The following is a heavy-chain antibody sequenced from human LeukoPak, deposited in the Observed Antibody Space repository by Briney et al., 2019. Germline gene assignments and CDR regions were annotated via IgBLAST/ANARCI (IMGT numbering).Heavy chain of an antibody. CDR3: ARNIVATEYYYYGMDV. Sequence: GGSLRLSCAASGFTFSSYTLHWVRQAPGKGLEWVTFISYDGSGQYYADSVKGRFTISRDNAKNSLYLQMNSLRAEDTAVYYCARNIVATEYYYYGMDVWGQGTTVTVSS. V-gene: IGHV3-30-3*01. CDR2: ISYDGSGQ. J-gene: IGHJ6*02. CDR1: GFTFSSYT. D-gene: IGHD5-12*01.